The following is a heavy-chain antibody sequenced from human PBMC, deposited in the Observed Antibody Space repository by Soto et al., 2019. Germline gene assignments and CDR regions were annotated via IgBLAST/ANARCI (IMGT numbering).Heavy chain of an antibody. Sequence: ASVKVSCKASGYSFTSFGISWVRQAPGQGLEWMGWISAYNGNTNYAQKFQGRVTMTTDTSTSTAYMELRSLRSDDTAVYYCARXFWAYCGGDCYLRYFDYWGQGTLVTVSS. CDR1: GYSFTSFG. CDR2: ISAYNGNT. D-gene: IGHD2-21*02. V-gene: IGHV1-18*04. CDR3: ARXFWAYCGGDCYLRYFDY. J-gene: IGHJ4*02.